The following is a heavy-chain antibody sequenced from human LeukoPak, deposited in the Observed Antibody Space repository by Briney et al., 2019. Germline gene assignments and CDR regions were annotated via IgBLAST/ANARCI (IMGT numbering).Heavy chain of an antibody. CDR1: GFTFGDYP. CDR2: IRSKAYGGTT. CDR3: TTGLDAYYEY. Sequence: GGSLRLSCTASGFTFGDYPMSWFRQAPGKGLEWVGFIRSKAYGGTTEYAASVKGRFTISRDDSKNTVYLQMNSLRTEDTGLYYCTTGLDAYYEYWGQGTLVTVSS. D-gene: IGHD3-16*01. V-gene: IGHV3-49*03. J-gene: IGHJ4*02.